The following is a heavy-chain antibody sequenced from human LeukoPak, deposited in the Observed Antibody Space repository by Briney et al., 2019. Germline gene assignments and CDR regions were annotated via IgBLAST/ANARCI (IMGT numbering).Heavy chain of an antibody. Sequence: GGSLRLSCAASGFTFSSYAMHWVRQAPGKGLEWVAVISYDGSNKYYADSVKGRFTISRDNSKNTLYLQMNSPRAEDTAVYYCARVGNQYYFDYWGQGTLVTVSS. V-gene: IGHV3-30-3*01. CDR2: ISYDGSNK. D-gene: IGHD1-14*01. J-gene: IGHJ4*02. CDR3: ARVGNQYYFDY. CDR1: GFTFSSYA.